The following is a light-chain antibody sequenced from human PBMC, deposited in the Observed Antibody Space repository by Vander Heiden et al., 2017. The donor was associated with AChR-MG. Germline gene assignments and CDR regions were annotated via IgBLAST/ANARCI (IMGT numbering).Light chain of an antibody. CDR2: DVR. CDR1: SSDVGGYKY. V-gene: IGLV2-14*03. Sequence: QSALTQPASVSGSPGQSNSISCTGSSSDVGGYKYVSCNQQHPGKAPKLMIYDVRNRPSGVSNRFSGSKSGNTASLTISGLQAEDEADYYCSSYTSSSTLVVFGGGTKLTVL. CDR3: SSYTSSSTLVV. J-gene: IGLJ2*01.